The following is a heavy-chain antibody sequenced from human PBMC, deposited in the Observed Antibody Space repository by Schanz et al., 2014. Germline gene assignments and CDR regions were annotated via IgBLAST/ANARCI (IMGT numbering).Heavy chain of an antibody. CDR3: AKSLESCPGGRCSRGYFDY. D-gene: IGHD2-8*02. V-gene: IGHV3-23*04. CDR2: ISDSGDTA. J-gene: IGHJ4*02. CDR1: GFSFTTYA. Sequence: EEQLVESGGGLVQPGGSLRLSCASSGFSFTTYAMSWVRQAPGKGLEWVSLISDSGDTAYYADSVKGRFTISRDNFKGALYLQMSSLRAEDTAVYYCAKSLESCPGGRCSRGYFDYWGQGTLVTVSS.